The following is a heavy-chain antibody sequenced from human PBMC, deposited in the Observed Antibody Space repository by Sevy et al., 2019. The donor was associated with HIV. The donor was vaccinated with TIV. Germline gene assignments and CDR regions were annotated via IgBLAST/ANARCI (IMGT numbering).Heavy chain of an antibody. J-gene: IGHJ4*02. CDR3: ARDPDILSGYPSHYFDY. CDR1: GFSFSKYW. V-gene: IGHV3-7*01. Sequence: GGSLRLSCAASGFSFSKYWMSWVRQAPGKGLEWVANIKEDGSQKNYLESVKGRFTISRDNAKNLLYLQMNNLRAVGSAVYYCARDPDILSGYPSHYFDYWGQGTLVTVSS. D-gene: IGHD3-9*01. CDR2: IKEDGSQK.